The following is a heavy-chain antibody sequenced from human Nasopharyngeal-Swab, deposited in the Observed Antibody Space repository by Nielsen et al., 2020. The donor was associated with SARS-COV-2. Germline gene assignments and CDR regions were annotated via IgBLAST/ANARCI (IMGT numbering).Heavy chain of an antibody. CDR3: VKDGWAD. Sequence: GGSLRLSCAAAGFTFSGYIMSWVRQAPGKGLEWVSAIRDGGETTYYADSVKGRFTVSRDNSRDTLYLQMHSLRAEDTAVYHCVKDGWADWGQGTLVTVSS. CDR1: GFTFSGYI. V-gene: IGHV3-23*01. CDR2: IRDGGETT. D-gene: IGHD1-26*01. J-gene: IGHJ4*02.